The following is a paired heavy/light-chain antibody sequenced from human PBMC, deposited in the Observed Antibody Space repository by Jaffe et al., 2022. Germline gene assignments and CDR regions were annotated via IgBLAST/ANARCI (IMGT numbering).Heavy chain of an antibody. CDR3: VRVLRRSGGYEN. CDR2: IHATGTT. J-gene: IGHJ4*02. V-gene: IGHV4-61*02. CDR1: GGSISSGSYY. D-gene: IGHD1-26*01. Sequence: QVQLQESGPGLVKPSQTLSLTCTVFGGSISSGSYYWNWIRQPAGKGLEWIGRIHATGTTNYNPSIKSRVTISVDTSKNQFSLKLSSVTAADTAAYYCVRVLRRSGGYENWGQGTLVTVSS.
Light chain of an antibody. J-gene: IGLJ3*02. CDR2: SND. Sequence: QSVLTQPPSASGTPGQRVTISCSGSRSNIGSNTVNWYQQLPGTAPKLLIYSNDQRPSGVPDRFSGSKSGTSASLAISGLQSEDEADYYCAAWDDSLNGRVFGGGTKLTVL. CDR1: RSNIGSNT. V-gene: IGLV1-44*01. CDR3: AAWDDSLNGRV.